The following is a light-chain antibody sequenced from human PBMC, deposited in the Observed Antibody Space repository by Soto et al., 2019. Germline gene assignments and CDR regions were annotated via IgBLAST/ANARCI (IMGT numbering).Light chain of an antibody. CDR3: SSYTTSATRV. V-gene: IGLV2-14*01. CDR1: SSDVGRYNY. CDR2: DVT. J-gene: IGLJ1*01. Sequence: QSALTQPASVSGSPGQSITISCTGTSSDVGRYNYVSWFQQNPGKAPKLIIYDVTNRPSGVSTRFSGSKSGNTASLTISGLQAEDEADYYCSSYTTSATRVFGTGTKVTVL.